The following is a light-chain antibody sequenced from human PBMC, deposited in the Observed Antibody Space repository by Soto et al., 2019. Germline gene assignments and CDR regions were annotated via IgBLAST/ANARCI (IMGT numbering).Light chain of an antibody. CDR1: SSNIETNS. CDR3: AAWDDSLSGWV. CDR2: SDN. V-gene: IGLV1-44*01. Sequence: QSVLTQPPSASGTPGQRVSISCSGGSSNIETNSVNWYLQLPGTAPKLIIYSDNQRPSGVPVRFSASKSGSSASLAISGLQSEDEADYYCAAWDDSLSGWVFGGGTNLTVL. J-gene: IGLJ3*02.